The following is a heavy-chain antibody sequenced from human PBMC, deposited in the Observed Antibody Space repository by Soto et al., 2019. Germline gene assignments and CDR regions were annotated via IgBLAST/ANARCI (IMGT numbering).Heavy chain of an antibody. CDR2: IDTSGNS. CDR1: GFSFSNYA. D-gene: IGHD5-18*01. CDR3: VKVGRGIQLWLDY. J-gene: IGHJ4*02. V-gene: IGHV3-23*01. Sequence: SLRLSCAASGFSFSNYAMNWVRQAPGKGLEWVSAIDTSGNSYYADSVKGQFAISRDNSKSTLYLQMNSLRDDDTAVYYCVKVGRGIQLWLDYWGQGTLVTVSS.